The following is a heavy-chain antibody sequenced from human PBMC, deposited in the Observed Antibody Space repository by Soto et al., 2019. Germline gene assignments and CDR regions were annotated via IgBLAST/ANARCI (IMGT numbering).Heavy chain of an antibody. Sequence: ASVKVSCKASGYTFTTYDISWVRQAPGQGLEWMGRISTYNGNTNYPQSLQGRLTMTTDTSTTTAYMELRSLRSDDTAVYYCARDPYHVLMVNAPNPTGIDAWAQGTTVTVS. D-gene: IGHD2-8*01. J-gene: IGHJ6*02. V-gene: IGHV1-18*01. CDR1: GYTFTTYD. CDR2: ISTYNGNT. CDR3: ARDPYHVLMVNAPNPTGIDA.